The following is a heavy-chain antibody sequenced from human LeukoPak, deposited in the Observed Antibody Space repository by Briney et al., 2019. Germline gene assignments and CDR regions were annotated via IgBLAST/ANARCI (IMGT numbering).Heavy chain of an antibody. J-gene: IGHJ4*02. CDR2: IYWDDDR. CDR1: GFSLSTGGVG. V-gene: IGHV2-5*02. Sequence: SGPTPVKPTQTLTLTCTFSGFSLSTGGVGVGWIRQPPGKALECLALIYWDDDRRYNPSLRSRLTITKDTSRNQVVLTMTDMDPVDTATYFCAKRRGGYNWNDGDFDYWGQGTLVTVSS. D-gene: IGHD1-1*01. CDR3: AKRRGGYNWNDGDFDY.